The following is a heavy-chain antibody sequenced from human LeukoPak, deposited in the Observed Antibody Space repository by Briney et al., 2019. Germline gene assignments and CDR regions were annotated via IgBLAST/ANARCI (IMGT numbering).Heavy chain of an antibody. V-gene: IGHV3-21*01. CDR2: ISSSSSYI. Sequence: PGGSLRLSCAASGFTFSSYSMNWVRQAPGKGLEWVSSISSSSSYIYYADSVKGRFTISRDNAKNTVYLQMNSLRAEDAALYFCATKAGDFQERVSLDYWGQGTLVTVSS. D-gene: IGHD1-1*01. J-gene: IGHJ4*02. CDR3: ATKAGDFQERVSLDY. CDR1: GFTFSSYS.